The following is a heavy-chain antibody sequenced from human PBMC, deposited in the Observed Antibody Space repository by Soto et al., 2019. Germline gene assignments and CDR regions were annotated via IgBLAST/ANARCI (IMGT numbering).Heavy chain of an antibody. CDR2: VGAGGDRT. Sequence: HPGGSLRLSCEGSGFTFSRYAMTWVRQAPGKGLEWVSIVGAGGDRTYYADFVKGRFTISRDNSKNTLYLQMNSLRAEDTAVYYCAKDLNPYGDYESDWGRGTLVTVSS. CDR3: AKDLNPYGDYESD. CDR1: GFTFSRYA. V-gene: IGHV3-23*01. J-gene: IGHJ4*02. D-gene: IGHD4-17*01.